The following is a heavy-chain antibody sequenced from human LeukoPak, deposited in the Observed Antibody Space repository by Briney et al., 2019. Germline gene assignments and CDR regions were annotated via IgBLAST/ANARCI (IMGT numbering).Heavy chain of an antibody. CDR1: GYTFTGYY. J-gene: IGHJ6*03. V-gene: IGHV1-18*04. D-gene: IGHD3-16*01. CDR2: ISAYNGNT. CDR3: ARIGGGREYYYYYMDV. Sequence: ASVKVSCKASGYTFTGYYMHWVRQAPGQGLEWMGWISAYNGNTNYAQKLQGRVTMTTDTSTSTAYMELRSLRSDDTAVYYCARIGGGREYYYYYMDVWGKGTTVTVSS.